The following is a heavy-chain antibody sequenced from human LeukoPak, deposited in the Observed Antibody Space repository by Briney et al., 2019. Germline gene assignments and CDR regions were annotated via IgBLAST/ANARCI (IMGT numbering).Heavy chain of an antibody. CDR3: ARDVVSGSYPHFDY. Sequence: GGSLRLSCAASGFTFSSYGMHWVRQGPGKGLEWVTFIWYDGTDKNYADSVKGRFTISRDNSKNTLYLQMNSLRAEDTAVYYCARDVVSGSYPHFDYWGQGTLVTVSS. CDR1: GFTFSSYG. J-gene: IGHJ4*02. V-gene: IGHV3-33*01. CDR2: IWYDGTDK. D-gene: IGHD1-26*01.